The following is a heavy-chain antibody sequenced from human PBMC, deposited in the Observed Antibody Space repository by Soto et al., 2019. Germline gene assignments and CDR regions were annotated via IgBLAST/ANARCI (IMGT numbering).Heavy chain of an antibody. CDR3: ATYLETVGGFDI. J-gene: IGHJ3*02. Sequence: GASVKVSCKASGYTFTAYSMYWVRQAPGQRLEWMGRSNAGDGDTKYSQEFQGRVTITRDTSASTAYMELSSLRFEDTAVYYCATYLETVGGFDIWGQGTMVTVSS. CDR1: GYTFTAYS. V-gene: IGHV1-3*02. CDR2: SNAGDGDT. D-gene: IGHD1-20*01.